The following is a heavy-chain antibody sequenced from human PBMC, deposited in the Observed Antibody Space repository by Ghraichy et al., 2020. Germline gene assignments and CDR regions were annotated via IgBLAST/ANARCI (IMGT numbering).Heavy chain of an antibody. CDR2: ITSSSRTV. CDR1: GFTFSSFS. CDR3: ARGSKVVRFFYYDAMDV. J-gene: IGHJ6*02. V-gene: IGHV3-48*02. Sequence: GGSLRLSCAASGFTFSSFSMNWVRQAPGKGLEWDSYITSSSRTVSYADSVKGRFTISRDNAKNSLYLQMSSLRDEDTAVYYCARGSKVVRFFYYDAMDVWGQGTTVTVS. D-gene: IGHD4-23*01.